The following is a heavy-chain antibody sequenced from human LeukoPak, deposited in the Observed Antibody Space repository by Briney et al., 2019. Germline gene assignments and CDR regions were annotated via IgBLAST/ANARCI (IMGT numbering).Heavy chain of an antibody. Sequence: GGSLRLSCAASDFTFSRYWMHWVRQAPGKGLVWVSHINSDGSITSYADSVKGRFTISRDNAKNTLYLQMNSLRAEDTAVYYCARDAVDTANAVWGQGTTVTVSS. V-gene: IGHV3-74*01. J-gene: IGHJ6*02. CDR1: DFTFSRYW. CDR2: INSDGSIT. D-gene: IGHD5-18*01. CDR3: ARDAVDTANAV.